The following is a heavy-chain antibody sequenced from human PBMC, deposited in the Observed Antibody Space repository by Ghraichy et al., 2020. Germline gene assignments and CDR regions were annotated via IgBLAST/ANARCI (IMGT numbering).Heavy chain of an antibody. CDR1: GGSISSSIYY. CDR2: ISCSGST. V-gene: IGHV4-39*01. Sequence: SETLSLTCTVSGGSISSSIYYWGWIRQPPGKGLEWIGSISCSGSTYYNPYLKTRVTISIDTSKIQFSLRLSSVTAADTAFYYSGRQPAPYDYGDYAFHPWGQGTMXTVSS. D-gene: IGHD4-17*01. J-gene: IGHJ5*02. CDR3: GRQPAPYDYGDYAFHP.